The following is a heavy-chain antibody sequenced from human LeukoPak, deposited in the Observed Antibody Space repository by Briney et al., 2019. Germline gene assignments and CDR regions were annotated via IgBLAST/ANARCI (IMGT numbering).Heavy chain of an antibody. CDR2: ISGSGGST. J-gene: IGHJ6*02. CDR3: AKVQPLSFGEQLVTDYGMEV. CDR1: GFTFSSYA. Sequence: PGGSLRLSCAASGFTFSSYAMSWVREAPGKGLEWVSAISGSGGSTYYADSVKGRFTISRDNSKNTLYLQMNSLRAEDTAVYYCAKVQPLSFGEQLVTDYGMEVWGQGTTVTVSS. D-gene: IGHD3-10*01. V-gene: IGHV3-23*01.